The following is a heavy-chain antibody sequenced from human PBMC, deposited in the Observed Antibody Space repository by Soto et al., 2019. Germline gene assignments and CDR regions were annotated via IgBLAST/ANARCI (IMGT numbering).Heavy chain of an antibody. CDR1: GGTFSSYA. J-gene: IGHJ4*02. CDR3: ASGEIRIQLWLFQFDY. Sequence: QVQLVQSGAEVKKPGSSVKVSCKASGGTFSSYAISWVRQAPGQGLEWMGGIIPIFGTANYAQKFQGRVTITADESTSTAYMELSSPRSEDTAVYYCASGEIRIQLWLFQFDYWGQGTLVTVSS. CDR2: IIPIFGTA. D-gene: IGHD5-18*01. V-gene: IGHV1-69*01.